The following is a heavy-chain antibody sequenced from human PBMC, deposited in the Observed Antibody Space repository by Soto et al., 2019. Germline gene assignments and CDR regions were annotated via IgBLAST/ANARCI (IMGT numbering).Heavy chain of an antibody. CDR1: GGSISSYY. V-gene: IGHV4-59*12. CDR2: TYYSGST. D-gene: IGHD1-1*01. J-gene: IGHJ4*02. CDR3: ASKPQNWNIWMVY. Sequence: SETLSLTCTVSGGSISSYYWSWIRQPPGKGLEWIGYTYYSGSTNYNPSLKSRVTISVDTSKNQFSLNLRSVTAADTAVYYCASKPQNWNIWMVYWGPGILVTVS.